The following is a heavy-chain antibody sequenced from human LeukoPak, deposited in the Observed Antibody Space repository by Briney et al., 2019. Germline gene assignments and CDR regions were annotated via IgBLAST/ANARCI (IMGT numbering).Heavy chain of an antibody. Sequence: GGSLRLSCAASGFIFSSLSMHWVRQAPGKGLEWVAAIWHDGSNKYHADSVKGRFTISRDNSKNTLYLQMNSLRVEDTAVYYCAPEGVVPGGYLDYWGQGTLVTVSS. CDR2: IWHDGSNK. V-gene: IGHV3-33*01. D-gene: IGHD2-15*01. CDR1: GFIFSSLS. J-gene: IGHJ4*02. CDR3: APEGVVPGGYLDY.